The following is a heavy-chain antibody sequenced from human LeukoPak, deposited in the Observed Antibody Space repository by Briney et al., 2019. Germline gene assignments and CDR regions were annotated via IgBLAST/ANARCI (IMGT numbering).Heavy chain of an antibody. Sequence: SETLSLTCTVSGGSINSRTYYWGWIRQPPGKGLEWIGSIYYSGNTYYNPSLKSRVTISVDTSKNQFSLKLSSVTAADTAVYYCARDRSDYRWIQLWFDAFDIWGQGTMVTVSS. D-gene: IGHD5-18*01. CDR2: IYYSGNT. CDR1: GGSINSRTYY. J-gene: IGHJ3*02. V-gene: IGHV4-39*07. CDR3: ARDRSDYRWIQLWFDAFDI.